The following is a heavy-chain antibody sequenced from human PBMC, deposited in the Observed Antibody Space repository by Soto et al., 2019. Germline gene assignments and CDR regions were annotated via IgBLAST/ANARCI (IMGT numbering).Heavy chain of an antibody. J-gene: IGHJ6*02. Sequence: GSLRLSCAASGFTFSSYGMHWVRQAPGKVLEWVAVISYDGSNKYYADSVKGRFTISRDNSKNTLYLQMNSLRAEDTAVYYCAKAIVGATYNYYYYGMDVWGQGTTVTVSS. V-gene: IGHV3-30*18. CDR3: AKAIVGATYNYYYYGMDV. CDR1: GFTFSSYG. CDR2: ISYDGSNK. D-gene: IGHD1-26*01.